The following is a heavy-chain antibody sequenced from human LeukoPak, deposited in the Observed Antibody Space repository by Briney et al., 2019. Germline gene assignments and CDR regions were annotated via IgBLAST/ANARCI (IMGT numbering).Heavy chain of an antibody. J-gene: IGHJ5*02. V-gene: IGHV4-38-2*02. D-gene: IGHD3-3*02. CDR2: IYYSGST. CDR3: ARGGIGWFDP. Sequence: SETLSLTCTVSGYSISSGYYWGWIRQPPGRGLEWIGTIYYSGSTYSNPSLKSRVTISVDTSKNQFSLKLSSVTAADTAVYYCARGGIGWFDPWGQGTLVTVSS. CDR1: GYSISSGYY.